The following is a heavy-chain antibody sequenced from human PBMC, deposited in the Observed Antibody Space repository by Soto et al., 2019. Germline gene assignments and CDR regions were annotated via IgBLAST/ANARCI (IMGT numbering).Heavy chain of an antibody. D-gene: IGHD2-15*01. J-gene: IGHJ5*02. CDR2: IYYSGST. CDR3: GRLIYCSAGACYSGNWFDP. Sequence: PSETLSLTCTVSGGSISSSSYYWGWIRQPSGKGLEWIGSIYYSGSTYYNPSLKSRVTISVDTSKNHFSLKLSSVTAADTAVYYCGRLIYCSAGACYSGNWFDPWGQGTLVTVSS. V-gene: IGHV4-39*02. CDR1: GGSISSSSYY.